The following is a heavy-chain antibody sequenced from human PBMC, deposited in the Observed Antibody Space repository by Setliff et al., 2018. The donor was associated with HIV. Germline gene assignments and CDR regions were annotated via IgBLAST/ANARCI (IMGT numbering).Heavy chain of an antibody. CDR2: INAGNGNT. CDR3: ARPTNIDSLYYGSQSFYMYYYGMDV. V-gene: IGHV1-3*01. D-gene: IGHD3-10*01. CDR1: GYTFTSYA. Sequence: GASVKVSCKASGYTFTSYAMHWVRQAPGQRLEWMGWINAGNGNTKYSQKFQGRVTITRDTSASTAYMGLSSLRPEDTAVYYCARPTNIDSLYYGSQSFYMYYYGMDVWGQGTTVTVSS. J-gene: IGHJ6*02.